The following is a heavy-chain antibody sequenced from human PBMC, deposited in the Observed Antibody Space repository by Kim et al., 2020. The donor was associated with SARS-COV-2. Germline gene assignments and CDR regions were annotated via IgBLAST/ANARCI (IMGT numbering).Heavy chain of an antibody. CDR2: TI. Sequence: TIYYAESVMGRFTISRDNAKNSLFLHMDSLRAEDTAVYYCARGAVGLDYWGQGTLVAVSS. J-gene: IGHJ4*02. D-gene: IGHD3-10*01. CDR3: ARGAVGLDY. V-gene: IGHV3-48*03.